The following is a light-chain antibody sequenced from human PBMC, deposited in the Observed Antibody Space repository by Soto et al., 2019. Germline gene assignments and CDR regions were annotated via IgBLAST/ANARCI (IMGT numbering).Light chain of an antibody. Sequence: IQLTQSPTSLSASVGDRVTIPCRASQGIDSYLAWYQRKPGEAPKLLIYSASTLQSGVPSRFSGSGSGTDFTLTISSLQPEDFATYYCQQSYSTPPWTFGQGTKVDIK. CDR3: QQSYSTPPWT. J-gene: IGKJ1*01. V-gene: IGKV1-39*01. CDR2: SAS. CDR1: QGIDSY.